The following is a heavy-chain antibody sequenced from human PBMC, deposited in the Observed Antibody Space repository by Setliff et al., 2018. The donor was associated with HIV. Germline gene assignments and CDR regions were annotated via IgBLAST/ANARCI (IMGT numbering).Heavy chain of an antibody. CDR2: VYYSGST. CDR1: GGSISGHY. CDR3: AGGGSDSSGYGFDY. V-gene: IGHV4-59*11. J-gene: IGHJ4*02. D-gene: IGHD3-22*01. Sequence: SETLSLTCTISGGSISGHYRSWIRQPPGKGLEWIGYVYYSGSTNYNPSLKSRVTISVDTSRNHFSLSLSSVTAADTAVYYCAGGGSDSSGYGFDYWGQGTLVTVSS.